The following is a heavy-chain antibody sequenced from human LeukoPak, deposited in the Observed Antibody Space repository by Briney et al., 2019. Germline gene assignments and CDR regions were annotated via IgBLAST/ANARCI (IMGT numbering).Heavy chain of an antibody. CDR3: ARCSKQVGFAYWHFDL. D-gene: IGHD1-26*01. CDR2: INPDSGGT. V-gene: IGHV1-2*02. Sequence: ASVKVSCKASGYTFTGYYIHWVRQAPGEGLEWMGWINPDSGGTNFAQKFQGRVTMTRDTSITTGYMELSRLRSDDTAVYYCARCSKQVGFAYWHFDLWGRGTLVTVSS. J-gene: IGHJ2*01. CDR1: GYTFTGYY.